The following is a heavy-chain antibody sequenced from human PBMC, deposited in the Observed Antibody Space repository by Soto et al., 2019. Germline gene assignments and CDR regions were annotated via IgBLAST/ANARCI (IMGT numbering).Heavy chain of an antibody. CDR1: TFSSFG. Sequence: TFSSFGMHWVRQAPGKGLEWVAVISNDGNNNFYADSVKGRFTISRDNSKNTLYLQMNSLRAEDTAVYYCAKDLTVIIVVISSGMDVWGQGTTVTVSS. J-gene: IGHJ6*02. D-gene: IGHD3-22*01. CDR2: ISNDGNNN. V-gene: IGHV3-30*18. CDR3: AKDLTVIIVVISSGMDV.